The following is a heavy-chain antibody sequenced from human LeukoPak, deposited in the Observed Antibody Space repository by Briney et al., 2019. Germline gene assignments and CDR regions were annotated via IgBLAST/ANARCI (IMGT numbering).Heavy chain of an antibody. CDR3: ARETYYYDTRGYYPYYFDY. CDR2: INPSGGST. Sequence: ASVKVSCKALGYTFTSYYIHWVRQAPGQGLGWMGVINPSGGSTKYAESFQGRVSMTRDTSTSTVYMELSTLTSDDTAVYYCARETYYYDTRGYYPYYFDYWGQGIQVTVSS. D-gene: IGHD3-22*01. CDR1: GYTFTSYY. V-gene: IGHV1-46*01. J-gene: IGHJ4*02.